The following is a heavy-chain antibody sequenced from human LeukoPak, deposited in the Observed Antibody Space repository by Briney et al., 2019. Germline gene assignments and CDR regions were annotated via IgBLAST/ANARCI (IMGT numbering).Heavy chain of an antibody. D-gene: IGHD3-3*01. J-gene: IGHJ4*02. V-gene: IGHV3-15*01. Sequence: GGSLRLSCAASGFTFSNAWMSWVRQAPGKGLEWVGRIKSKTDGGTTDYAAPGKGRFTISRDDSKNTLYLQMNSLKTEDTAVYYCTTDHRNDFWSGYYEPKTFDYWGQGTLVTVSS. CDR1: GFTFSNAW. CDR3: TTDHRNDFWSGYYEPKTFDY. CDR2: IKSKTDGGTT.